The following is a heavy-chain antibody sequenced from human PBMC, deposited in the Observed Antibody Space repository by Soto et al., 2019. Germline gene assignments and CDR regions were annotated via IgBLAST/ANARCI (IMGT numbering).Heavy chain of an antibody. D-gene: IGHD6-13*01. CDR1: GFTFSTYG. J-gene: IGHJ4*02. CDR3: VGGGAARPGY. CDR2: ISSTGSLT. V-gene: IGHV3-48*01. Sequence: EVRLVESGGNLLQPGGSLRLSCAASGFTFSTYGMNWVRQAPEKGLEWVSYISSTGSLTQYADSVNGRFTISRDNGKNSLSRQMCRLRVGDTAVYDCVGGGAARPGYWGQGTLVTVSS.